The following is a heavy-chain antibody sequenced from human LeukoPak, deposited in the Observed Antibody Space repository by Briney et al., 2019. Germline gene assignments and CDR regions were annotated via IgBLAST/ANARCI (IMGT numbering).Heavy chain of an antibody. D-gene: IGHD1-26*01. V-gene: IGHV3-23*01. Sequence: GGSLRLSCAASGFAFSNFAMTWVRQAPGKGLEWVSVISGSGGNTYYADSVKGRFTISRDNSKSTLYLQMTSLRAEDTAVYYCANNFRHSGSYYGFDYWGQGALVTVSS. CDR2: ISGSGGNT. CDR3: ANNFRHSGSYYGFDY. CDR1: GFAFSNFA. J-gene: IGHJ4*02.